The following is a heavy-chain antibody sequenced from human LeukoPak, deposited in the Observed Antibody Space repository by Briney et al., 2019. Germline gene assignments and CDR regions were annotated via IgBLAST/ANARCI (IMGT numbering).Heavy chain of an antibody. J-gene: IGHJ4*02. Sequence: GGSLRLSCAASGFTFSSYWMHWVRRAPGKGLVWVSRINRDGSSTTYADSVKGRFTISRDNAKNTLYLQMNSLRAEDTAVYYCARGGVLSLDSWGQGTLVTVSS. D-gene: IGHD2-8*02. V-gene: IGHV3-74*01. CDR3: ARGGVLSLDS. CDR2: INRDGSST. CDR1: GFTFSSYW.